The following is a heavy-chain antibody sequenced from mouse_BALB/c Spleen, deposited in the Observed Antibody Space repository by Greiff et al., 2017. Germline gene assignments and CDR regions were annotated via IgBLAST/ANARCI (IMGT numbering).Heavy chain of an antibody. CDR2: IYPGNGDT. J-gene: IGHJ2*01. CDR1: GYTFTSYN. CDR3: ARHYGGYFDY. Sequence: QVQLQQPGAELVKPGASVKMSCKASGYTFTSYNMHWVKQTPGQGLEWIGAIYPGNGDTSYNQKFKGKATLTADKSSSTAYMQLSSLTSEDSAVYYCARHYGGYFDYWGQGTTLTVSS. V-gene: IGHV1-12*01. D-gene: IGHD1-1*02.